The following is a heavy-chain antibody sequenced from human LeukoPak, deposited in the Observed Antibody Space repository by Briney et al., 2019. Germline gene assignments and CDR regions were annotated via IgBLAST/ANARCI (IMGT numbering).Heavy chain of an antibody. CDR3: ARDDLITMVRGPQGAFDI. D-gene: IGHD3-10*01. CDR1: GFTFSSYS. CDR2: ISSSSSYR. Sequence: GGSLRLSCAATGFTFSSYSMNWVRQAPGKGLEWVSSISSSSSYRYYADPVKGRFTISRDNAKNSLYLQMNSLRAEDTAAYYCARDDLITMVRGPQGAFDIWGQGTMVIVSS. V-gene: IGHV3-21*01. J-gene: IGHJ3*02.